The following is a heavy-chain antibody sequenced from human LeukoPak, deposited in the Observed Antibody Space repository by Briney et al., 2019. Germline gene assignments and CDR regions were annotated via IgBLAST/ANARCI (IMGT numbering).Heavy chain of an antibody. CDR2: ISYDGSNK. D-gene: IGHD4-17*01. Sequence: GRSLRLSCAASGFTFSSYGMHWVRQAPGKGLEWVAVISYDGSNKYYADSVKGRFTISRDNSKNTLYLQMNSLRAEDTAVYYCAKDIGSPTGWGQGTLVTVSS. CDR1: GFTFSSYG. V-gene: IGHV3-30*18. J-gene: IGHJ4*02. CDR3: AKDIGSPTG.